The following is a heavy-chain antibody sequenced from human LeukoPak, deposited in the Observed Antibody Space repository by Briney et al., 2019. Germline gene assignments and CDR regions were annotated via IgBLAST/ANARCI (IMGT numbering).Heavy chain of an antibody. D-gene: IGHD3-10*01. CDR3: ARDPGGSWAPYYFDY. V-gene: IGHV1-69*13. CDR2: IIPVFGTA. CDR1: GGTFSSYA. Sequence: GASVKVSCKASGGTFSSYAISWVRQAPGQGLEWMGGIIPVFGTANYAQKFQGRVTITADESTSTAYMELSSLRSEDTAVYYCARDPGGSWAPYYFDYWGQGTLVTVSS. J-gene: IGHJ4*02.